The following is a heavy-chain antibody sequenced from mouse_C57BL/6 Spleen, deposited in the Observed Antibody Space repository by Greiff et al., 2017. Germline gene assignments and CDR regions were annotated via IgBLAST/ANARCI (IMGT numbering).Heavy chain of an antibody. D-gene: IGHD1-1*01. V-gene: IGHV1-75*01. CDR2: IFPGSGST. CDR1: GYTFTDYY. Sequence: QVQLQQSGPELVKPGASVKISCKASGYTFTDYYINWVKQRPGQGLEWIGWIFPGSGSTYYNEKFKGKATLTVDKSSSPAYMLLSNLTSEDSAVYFCARWDYYGSSYYFDYWGQGTTLTVSS. J-gene: IGHJ2*01. CDR3: ARWDYYGSSYYFDY.